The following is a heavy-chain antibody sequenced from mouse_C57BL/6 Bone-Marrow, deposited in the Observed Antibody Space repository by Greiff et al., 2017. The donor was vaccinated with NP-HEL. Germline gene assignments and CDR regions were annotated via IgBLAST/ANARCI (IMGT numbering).Heavy chain of an antibody. V-gene: IGHV1-59*01. J-gene: IGHJ3*01. CDR1: GYTFTSYW. Sequence: QVQLQQPGAELVRPGTSVKLSCKASGYTFTSYWMHWVKQRPGQGLEWIGVIDPSASYTNYNQKFKGKATLTVDTSSSTAYMQLSSLTSEDSAVYYCARGFITSRFAYWGQGTLVTVSA. CDR3: ARGFITSRFAY. D-gene: IGHD1-1*01. CDR2: IDPSASYT.